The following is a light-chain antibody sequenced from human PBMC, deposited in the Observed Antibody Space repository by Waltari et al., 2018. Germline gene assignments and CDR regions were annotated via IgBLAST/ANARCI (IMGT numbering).Light chain of an antibody. J-gene: IGLJ3*02. CDR2: STT. V-gene: IGLV1-44*01. CDR3: GAWDDGVKEWV. Sequence: QSVLTQPPSASGTPGRRVPTSCSGTIYNLGLNTVNWYQQFPGSAPKLLIFSTTQRPSGVPDRFSASKSGTSASLAINGLQAADEADYYCGAWDDGVKEWVFGGGTKLTVL. CDR1: IYNLGLNT.